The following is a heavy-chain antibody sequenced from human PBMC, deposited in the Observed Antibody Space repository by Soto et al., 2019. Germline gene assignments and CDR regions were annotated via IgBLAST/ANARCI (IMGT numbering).Heavy chain of an antibody. J-gene: IGHJ4*02. CDR2: ISRDGGTK. CDR1: GFTVSTYG. D-gene: IGHD2-8*02. V-gene: IGHV3-30*03. CDR3: TGEVASGY. Sequence: ESGGGVVQPGRSLRLSCAVSGFTVSTYGMHWVRQAPGKGLEWVAVISRDGGTKYYADSVKGRFTISRDNSRNTLFLEMNSLRGDDMAVYYCTGEVASGYWGQGTLVTFSS.